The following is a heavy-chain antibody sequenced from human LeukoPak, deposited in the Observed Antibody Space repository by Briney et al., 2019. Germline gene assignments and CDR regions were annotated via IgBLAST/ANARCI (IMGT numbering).Heavy chain of an antibody. CDR1: GFTFGSYS. CDR2: ISSSSTYI. V-gene: IGHV3-21*01. J-gene: IGHJ4*02. D-gene: IGHD3-10*01. Sequence: GGSLRLSCAASGFTFGSYSMNWVRQAPGKGLEWVSSISSSSTYIYYADSVKGRFTISRDNAKNSLYLQMNSLRAEDTAVYYCARDWSYYGSGPVYWGQGTLVTVSS. CDR3: ARDWSYYGSGPVY.